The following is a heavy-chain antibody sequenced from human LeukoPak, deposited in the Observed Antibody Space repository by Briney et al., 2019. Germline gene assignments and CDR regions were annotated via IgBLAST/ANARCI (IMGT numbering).Heavy chain of an antibody. J-gene: IGHJ3*02. V-gene: IGHV3-66*02. CDR3: ARYYDSSGYTQGAFDI. CDR1: GFSVSSNF. D-gene: IGHD3-22*01. Sequence: GGSLRLSCVASGFSVSSNFMSWVRQAPGKGLEWVSSFYRSGTTYYGDSVKGRFITSRDHSMNTVFLQMNGLRPEDTAVYYCARYYDSSGYTQGAFDIWGQGTMVTVS. CDR2: FYRSGTT.